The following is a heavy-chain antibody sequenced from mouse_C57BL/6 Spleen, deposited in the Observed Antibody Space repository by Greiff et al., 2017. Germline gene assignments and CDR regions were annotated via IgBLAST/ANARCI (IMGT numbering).Heavy chain of an antibody. Sequence: QVTLKESGPGILQPSQTLSLTCSFSGFSLSTFGMGVGWIRQPSGKGLEWLAHIWWDDDKYYNPALKSRLTISKDTSKNQVFLKIANVDTADTATYYCARMEVITTVVATYYFDYWGQGTTLTVSS. CDR3: ARMEVITTVVATYYFDY. D-gene: IGHD1-1*01. J-gene: IGHJ2*01. CDR1: GFSLSTFGMG. V-gene: IGHV8-8*01. CDR2: IWWDDDK.